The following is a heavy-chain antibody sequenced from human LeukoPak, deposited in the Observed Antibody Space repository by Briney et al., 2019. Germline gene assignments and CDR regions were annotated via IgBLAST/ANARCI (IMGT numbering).Heavy chain of an antibody. V-gene: IGHV4-34*01. J-gene: IGHJ4*02. CDR2: INRSGSI. CDR1: GGSSKGYY. Sequence: SETLPLTCAVYGGSSKGYYWSWIRQSPEKGGEWIGEINRSGSINYNPSLKRRVNISVDPSKNQISLRLRSVTAADTAVYYCARGLESGHDGPLDYWGQGTLVTVSS. CDR3: ARGLESGHDGPLDY. D-gene: IGHD5-12*01.